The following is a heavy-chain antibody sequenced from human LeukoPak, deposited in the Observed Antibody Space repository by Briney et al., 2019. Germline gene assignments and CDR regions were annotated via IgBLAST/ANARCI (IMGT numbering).Heavy chain of an antibody. V-gene: IGHV1-69*04. CDR3: VLGIRRLFDY. CDR1: GGTFSSHA. D-gene: IGHD1-1*01. J-gene: IGHJ4*02. CDR2: IIPILGIA. Sequence: SVKVSCKASGGTFSSHAISWVRQAPGQGLEWMGRIIPILGIANYAQKFQGRVTITADKSTSTAYMELSSLRSEDTAVYYCVLGIRRLFDYWGQGTLVTVSS.